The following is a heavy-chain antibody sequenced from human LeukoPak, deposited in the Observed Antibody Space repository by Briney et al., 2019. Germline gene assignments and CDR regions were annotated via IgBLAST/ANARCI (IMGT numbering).Heavy chain of an antibody. CDR3: ARDTAPDYGGNSGPYFDY. D-gene: IGHD4-23*01. CDR2: IIPIFGIA. Sequence: GSSVKVSCKASGGTFSSYAISWVRQAPGQGLEWMGRIIPIFGIANYAQKFQGRGTITADKSTSTAYMELSSLRSEDTAVYYCARDTAPDYGGNSGPYFDYWGQGTLVTVSS. CDR1: GGTFSSYA. J-gene: IGHJ4*02. V-gene: IGHV1-69*04.